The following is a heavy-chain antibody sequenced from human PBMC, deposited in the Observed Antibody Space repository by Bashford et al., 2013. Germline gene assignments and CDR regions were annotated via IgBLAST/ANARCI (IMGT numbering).Heavy chain of an antibody. V-gene: IGHV2-70*11. CDR2: IDWDDDK. J-gene: IGHJ4*02. D-gene: IGHD6-6*01. Sequence: SGPTLVKPTQSLTLTCTLSGISLTTTGMSVSWIRQPPGKALEWLARIDWDDDKYYRTSLKTRLTISRDTSKNQVVLTMTNVDPVDTGTYYCARHETLAARPVPFDFWGQGTLVTVSS. CDR3: ARHETLAARPVPFDF. CDR1: GISLTTTGMS.